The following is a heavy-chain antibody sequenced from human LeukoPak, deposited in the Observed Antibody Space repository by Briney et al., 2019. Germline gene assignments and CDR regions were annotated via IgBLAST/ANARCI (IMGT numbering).Heavy chain of an antibody. J-gene: IGHJ4*01. V-gene: IGHV4-59*08. D-gene: IGHD5-12*01. Sequence: SETLSLTCTVSGDSIRSYYWNWIRRPPGKGLEWIGYIYYTGSTSYNRSLKSRVTISLDTSKSQFSLRLTSVTAADTAVYYCASHGSSGHDPLTWGQGTLVTVSS. CDR3: ASHGSSGHDPLT. CDR1: GDSIRSYY. CDR2: IYYTGST.